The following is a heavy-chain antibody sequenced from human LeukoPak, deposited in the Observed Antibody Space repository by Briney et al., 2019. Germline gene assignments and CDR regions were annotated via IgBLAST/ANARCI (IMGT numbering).Heavy chain of an antibody. J-gene: IGHJ4*02. CDR3: ARDQKDYYDSSGPSIGGY. CDR1: GYTFTSYY. V-gene: IGHV1-46*01. D-gene: IGHD3-22*01. Sequence: ASVKVSCKASGYTFTSYYMHWVRQAPGQGLEWMGIINPSGGSTSYAQKFQGRVTMTRDTSTSTVYMEPSSLRSEDTAVYYCARDQKDYYDSSGPSIGGYWGQGTLVTVSS. CDR2: INPSGGST.